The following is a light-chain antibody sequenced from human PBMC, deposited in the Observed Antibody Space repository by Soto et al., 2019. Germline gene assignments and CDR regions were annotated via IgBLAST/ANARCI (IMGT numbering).Light chain of an antibody. CDR2: GAS. CDR1: QSVSTS. CDR3: QQYNDRWT. J-gene: IGKJ1*01. Sequence: EIVLTQSPGTQSLSPGERATLYCRASQSVSTSLAWYQQKPGQAPRLLIYGASIRATGIPARFSGSGSGTEFTLAISRLQSEDFAVYYCQQYNDRWTFGQGTKVDIK. V-gene: IGKV3-15*01.